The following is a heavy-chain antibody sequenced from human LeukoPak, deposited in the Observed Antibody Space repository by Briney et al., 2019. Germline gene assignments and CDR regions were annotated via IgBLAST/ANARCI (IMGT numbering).Heavy chain of an antibody. V-gene: IGHV1-2*02. D-gene: IGHD2-2*01. J-gene: IGHJ6*02. Sequence: ASVKVSCMASGYTFTGYYMHWVRQAPGQGLEWMGWINPNSGGTNYAQKFQGRVTTTRDTSISTAYMELSRLRSDDTAVYYCARALPYCSSTSCYLFCYGMDVWGQGTTVTVSS. CDR2: INPNSGGT. CDR1: GYTFTGYY. CDR3: ARALPYCSSTSCYLFCYGMDV.